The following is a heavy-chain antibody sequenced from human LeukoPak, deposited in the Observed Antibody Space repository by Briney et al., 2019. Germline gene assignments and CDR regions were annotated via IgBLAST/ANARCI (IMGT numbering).Heavy chain of an antibody. CDR3: ARDPRTYYDFWSGYYGDYYYYYGMDV. Sequence: ASVNVSCKASGYTFTSYAMHWVRQAPGQRREWMGWINAGNGNTRYSQKFQGRVTITRDTSASTAYMELSSLRSEDTAVYYCARDPRTYYDFWSGYYGDYYYYYGMDVWGQGTTVTVSS. CDR1: GYTFTSYA. V-gene: IGHV1-3*01. D-gene: IGHD3-3*01. CDR2: INAGNGNT. J-gene: IGHJ6*02.